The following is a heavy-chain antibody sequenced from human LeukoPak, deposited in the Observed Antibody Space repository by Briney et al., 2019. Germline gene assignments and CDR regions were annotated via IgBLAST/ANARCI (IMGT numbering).Heavy chain of an antibody. D-gene: IGHD6-13*01. CDR2: ISYDGSNK. CDR3: ANGGADIISWYRSPFDY. V-gene: IGHV3-30*18. CDR1: GFTFSSYG. Sequence: QPGGSLRLSCAASGFTFSSYGMHWVRQAPGKGLEWVAVISYDGSNKYYADSVKGRFTISRDNSKNTVYLQMISLRAEDTAVYYCANGGADIISWYRSPFDYWGQGTLVTVSS. J-gene: IGHJ4*02.